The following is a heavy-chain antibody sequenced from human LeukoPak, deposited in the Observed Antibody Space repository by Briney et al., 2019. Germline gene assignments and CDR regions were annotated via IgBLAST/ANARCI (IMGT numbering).Heavy chain of an antibody. J-gene: IGHJ5*02. CDR2: INTNTGNP. D-gene: IGHD2-15*01. CDR3: ARARDAGYSGEKFDP. V-gene: IGHV7-4-1*02. CDR1: GYTFTRYA. Sequence: ASVKVSCKASGYTFTRYAMNWVRQAPGRWLEWMGWINTNTGNPTYAQGFTGRFVFSLDTSVSTAYLQISSLKAEDTAVYYCARARDAGYSGEKFDPWGQGTLVTVSS.